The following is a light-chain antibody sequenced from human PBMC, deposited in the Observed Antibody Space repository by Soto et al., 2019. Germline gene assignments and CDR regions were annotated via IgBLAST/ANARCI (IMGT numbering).Light chain of an antibody. CDR1: QGITNY. CDR3: QKYNSAPLT. J-gene: IGKJ1*01. V-gene: IGKV1-27*01. Sequence: DIKMTQSPSSMSASVGDRVTITCRASQGITNYLAWYQQKLGKVPKLLIYAASTLQSGVPSRFSGSGSGTDFTLTMNSLQPENVASYYCQKYNSAPLTFGQGTKVEI. CDR2: AAS.